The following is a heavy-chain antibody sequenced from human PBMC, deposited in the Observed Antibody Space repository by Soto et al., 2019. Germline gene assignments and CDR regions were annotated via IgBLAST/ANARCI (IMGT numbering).Heavy chain of an antibody. CDR1: GFTFSSYG. Sequence: EVQLVESGGGLVQPGGSLRLSCAASGFTFSSYGMNWVRQAPGKGLGWVSYISSSSSTIYYADSVKGRFTISRDNAKNSLYLQMNSLRAEDTAVYYCSRHPERIAQIGWFDPWGQGTLVTVSS. CDR2: ISSSSSTI. D-gene: IGHD6-13*01. V-gene: IGHV3-48*01. J-gene: IGHJ5*02. CDR3: SRHPERIAQIGWFDP.